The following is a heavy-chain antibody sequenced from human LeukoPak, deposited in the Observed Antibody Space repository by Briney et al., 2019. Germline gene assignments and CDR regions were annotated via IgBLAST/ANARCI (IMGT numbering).Heavy chain of an antibody. V-gene: IGHV1-18*01. J-gene: IGHJ3*02. CDR3: ARDPYDFWSGYYAENAFDI. Sequence: VASVKVSCKASGYTFTSYGISWVRQAPGQGLEWMGWISAYNGNTNYAQKLQGRVTMTTDTSTSTAYMELRSLRSDDTAVYYCARDPYDFWSGYYAENAFDIWGQGTMVTVSS. CDR1: GYTFTSYG. D-gene: IGHD3-3*01. CDR2: ISAYNGNT.